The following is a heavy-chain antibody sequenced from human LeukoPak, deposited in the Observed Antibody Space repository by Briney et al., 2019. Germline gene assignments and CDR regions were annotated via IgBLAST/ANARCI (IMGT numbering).Heavy chain of an antibody. CDR2: IYPGDSDT. V-gene: IGHV5-51*01. J-gene: IGHJ3*02. CDR1: GYSFTSYW. D-gene: IGHD2-15*01. Sequence: GESLKISCKGPGYSFTSYWIGWVRQMPGKGLEWMGIIYPGDSDTRYSPSFQGQVTISADKSISTAYLQWSSLKASDTAMYYCARGDCSGGSCYGAFDIWGQGTMVTVSS. CDR3: ARGDCSGGSCYGAFDI.